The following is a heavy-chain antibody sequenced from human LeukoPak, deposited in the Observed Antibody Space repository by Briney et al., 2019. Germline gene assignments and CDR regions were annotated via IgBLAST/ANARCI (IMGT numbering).Heavy chain of an antibody. D-gene: IGHD3-22*01. CDR3: AREIFYRYYDSRDGMDV. CDR1: AFPFSSYG. V-gene: IGHV3-33*01. J-gene: IGHJ6*02. Sequence: GGSLRLSCAASAFPFSSYGMHWVRQAPGKGLEWVAVIWYDGSNKYYADSVKGRFTISRDNSKNTLYLQMNSLRAEDTAVYYCAREIFYRYYDSRDGMDVWGQGTTVTVSS. CDR2: IWYDGSNK.